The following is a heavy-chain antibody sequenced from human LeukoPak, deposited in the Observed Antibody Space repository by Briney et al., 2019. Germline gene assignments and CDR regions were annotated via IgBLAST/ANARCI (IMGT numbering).Heavy chain of an antibody. CDR2: IYSDGSS. V-gene: IGHV4-59*08. CDR1: GGSISGYF. D-gene: IGHD1-14*01. J-gene: IGHJ6*02. CDR3: ARLPTGTMDV. Sequence: SETLSLTCTVSGGSISGYFWSWIRQPPGKGLEWLGYIYSDGSSKNDPSLRSRVTISLDTSKNQFSLKLTSVTAADTAVYYCARLPTGTMDVWGQGTTVTVSS.